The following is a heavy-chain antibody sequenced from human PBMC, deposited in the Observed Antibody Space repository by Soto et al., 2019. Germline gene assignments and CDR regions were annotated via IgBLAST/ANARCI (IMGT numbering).Heavy chain of an antibody. D-gene: IGHD3-9*01. J-gene: IGHJ6*02. CDR1: GFTFSTYG. Sequence: GGSLRLSCAASGFTFSTYGMHWVRQAPCKVLEWVAVIWYDGSNKYYSDSVKGRFTISRDNSKNTLYLQMNSLRAEDTAVYYCARDGRVLRYFDFLYGMDVWGQGTTVTVSS. CDR2: IWYDGSNK. V-gene: IGHV3-33*01. CDR3: ARDGRVLRYFDFLYGMDV.